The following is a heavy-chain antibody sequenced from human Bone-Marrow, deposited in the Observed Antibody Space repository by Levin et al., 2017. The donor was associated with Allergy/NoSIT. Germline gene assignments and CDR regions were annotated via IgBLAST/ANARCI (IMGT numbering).Heavy chain of an antibody. V-gene: IGHV1-24*01. CDR2: FDPGDGEA. D-gene: IGHD6-19*01. J-gene: IGHJ6*02. CDR1: GYTLTQLS. CDR3: ATGSQWLIDIQLNYNSHGMDV. Sequence: ASVKVSCKVSGYTLTQLSMQWVRQTPGKGLEWMGGFDPGDGEAIYAQKFQGRLTMTEDISTYTAYMELSSLTSEDTAVYFCATGSQWLIDIQLNYNSHGMDVWGQGTTVTVSS.